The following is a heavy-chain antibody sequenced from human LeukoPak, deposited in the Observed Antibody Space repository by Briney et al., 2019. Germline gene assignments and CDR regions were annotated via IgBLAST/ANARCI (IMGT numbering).Heavy chain of an antibody. Sequence: GGSLRLSCAASGFTFDDYAMHWVRQAPGKGLEWVSGVRWNSETKAYADSVKGRFTISRDNVKNSLYLQMDSLRPEDTALYFCAKSRLATLSYWYFDLWGRGALVTVSS. J-gene: IGHJ2*01. CDR2: VRWNSETK. V-gene: IGHV3-9*01. CDR1: GFTFDDYA. D-gene: IGHD6-25*01. CDR3: AKSRLATLSYWYFDL.